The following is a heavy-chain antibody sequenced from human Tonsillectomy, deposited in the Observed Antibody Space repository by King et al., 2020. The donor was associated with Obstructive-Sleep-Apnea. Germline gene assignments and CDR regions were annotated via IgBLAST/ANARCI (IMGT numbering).Heavy chain of an antibody. Sequence: QMQLQESGPGLVETSETLSLACTVSNYSISSDYYWAWIRLPPGKGLEWIARVARDGRANYNPSLGSRVTLSVDTSKNQFSLKLTSVTAADTAIYYCASLVSGDSGGYFDYWGQGTLVTVSS. D-gene: IGHD4-17*01. CDR1: NYSISSDYY. CDR2: VARDGRA. V-gene: IGHV4-38-2*02. J-gene: IGHJ4*02. CDR3: ASLVSGDSGGYFDY.